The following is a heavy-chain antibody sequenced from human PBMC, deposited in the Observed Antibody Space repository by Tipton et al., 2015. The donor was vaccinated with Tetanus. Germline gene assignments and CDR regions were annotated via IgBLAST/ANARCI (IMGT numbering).Heavy chain of an antibody. CDR2: IDPNSGGT. J-gene: IGHJ6*02. Sequence: QLVQSGAEVKKPGASVKVSCKASGYTFTGYYIYWVRQAPGQGLEWMGWIDPNSGGTVYAQKFQGRVTMTRDTSISTAYMELSRLSSGDTAVYYCARDRGDYIYYGMDVWGPGTTVTVSS. V-gene: IGHV1-2*02. CDR3: ARDRGDYIYYGMDV. D-gene: IGHD3-22*01. CDR1: GYTFTGYY.